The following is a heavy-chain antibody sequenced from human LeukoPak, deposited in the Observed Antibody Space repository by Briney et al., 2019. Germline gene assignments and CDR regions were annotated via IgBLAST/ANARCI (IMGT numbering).Heavy chain of an antibody. CDR1: GFTFSSYS. CDR3: AKDGGYDSSGYLYYYYYGMDV. CDR2: ISSSSSYI. Sequence: GGSLRLSCAASGFTFSSYSMNWVRQAPGKGLEWVSSISSSSSYIYYADSVKGRFTISRDNAKNSLYLQMNSLRAEDTAVYYCAKDGGYDSSGYLYYYYYGMDVWGQGTTVTVSS. V-gene: IGHV3-21*01. J-gene: IGHJ6*02. D-gene: IGHD3-22*01.